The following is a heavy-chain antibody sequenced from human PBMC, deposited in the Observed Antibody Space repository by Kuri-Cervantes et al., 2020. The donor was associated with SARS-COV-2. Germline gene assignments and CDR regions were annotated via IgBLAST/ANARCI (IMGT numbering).Heavy chain of an antibody. CDR1: GLTFSSSW. CDR2: IKHDGSET. CDR3: AREGTHLSSYYYMDV. Sequence: GESLKISCEASGLTFSSSWMSWVRQAPGKGLEWVANIKHDGSETHYVDSVKGRFTTSRDNAKNLLYLQMNSLRADDTAVYYCAREGTHLSSYYYMDVWGKGTTVTVSS. V-gene: IGHV3-7*01. J-gene: IGHJ6*03. D-gene: IGHD2/OR15-2a*01.